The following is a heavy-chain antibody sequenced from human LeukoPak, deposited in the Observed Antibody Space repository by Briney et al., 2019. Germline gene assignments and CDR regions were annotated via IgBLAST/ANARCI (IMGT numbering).Heavy chain of an antibody. D-gene: IGHD2-8*01. CDR3: ARDLIDQNWFDP. Sequence: PGGSLRLSCAASGFTFSSYSMNWVRQAPGKGLEWVSSISSSSSYIYYADSVKGRFTISRDNAKNSLYLQVNSLRAEDTAVYYCARDLIDQNWFDPWGQGTLVTVSS. J-gene: IGHJ5*02. CDR2: ISSSSSYI. CDR1: GFTFSSYS. V-gene: IGHV3-21*01.